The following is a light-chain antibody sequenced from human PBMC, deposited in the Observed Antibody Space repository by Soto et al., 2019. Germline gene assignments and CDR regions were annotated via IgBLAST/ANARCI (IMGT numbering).Light chain of an antibody. CDR1: QSISSW. J-gene: IGKJ4*01. CDR2: KAS. CDR3: QQYEAYPLT. V-gene: IGKV1-5*03. Sequence: DIQLTQSPSTLSASVGDRATITCRASQSISSWLAWYQQKPGKAPKLLVYKASSLESGVPSRFSGGGSGTEFTLSISTLQPDDFATYYCQQYEAYPLTFGGGTKVEI.